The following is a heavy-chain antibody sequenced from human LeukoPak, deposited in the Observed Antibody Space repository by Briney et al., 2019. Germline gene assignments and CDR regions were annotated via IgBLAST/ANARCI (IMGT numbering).Heavy chain of an antibody. D-gene: IGHD6-13*01. V-gene: IGHV1-8*03. Sequence: ASVKVSCKASGYTFTGYYMHWVRQAPGQGLEWTGWMNPNSGNTGYAQKFQGRVTITRNTSISTAYMELSSLRSEDTAVYYCARVLQYSSSWYWYYYYMDVWGKGTTVTVSS. J-gene: IGHJ6*03. CDR1: GYTFTGYY. CDR2: MNPNSGNT. CDR3: ARVLQYSSSWYWYYYYMDV.